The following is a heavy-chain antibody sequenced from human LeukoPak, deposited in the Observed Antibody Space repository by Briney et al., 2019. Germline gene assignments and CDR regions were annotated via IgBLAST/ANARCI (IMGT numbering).Heavy chain of an antibody. CDR3: ARDSVPDAFDI. Sequence: SETLSLTCPVSGGSISSSYWSWVRQPPGEGLEWIGYIYYSGSTNYNPSLKSRVTISVDRSKNQFSLKLSSVTAADTALYYCARDSVPDAFDIWGQGTMVTVSS. J-gene: IGHJ3*02. CDR2: IYYSGST. CDR1: GGSISSSY. V-gene: IGHV4-59*12.